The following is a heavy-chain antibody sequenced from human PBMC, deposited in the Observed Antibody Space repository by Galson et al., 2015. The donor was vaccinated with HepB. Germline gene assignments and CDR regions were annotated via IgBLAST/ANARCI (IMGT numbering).Heavy chain of an antibody. CDR3: ARLGGIEGATPENFDS. V-gene: IGHV5-51*01. J-gene: IGHJ4*02. CDR1: GDIFTNYW. Sequence: QSGAEVKKPGESLKISCKTSGDIFTNYWIGWVRQMPGKGLEWMGIIHPGESDTNFSPSFQDQVTISADKSINTAYLQWSSLKVSDTAMYFCARLGGIEGATPENFDSRGQGTLVTVSS. D-gene: IGHD1-26*01. CDR2: IHPGESDT.